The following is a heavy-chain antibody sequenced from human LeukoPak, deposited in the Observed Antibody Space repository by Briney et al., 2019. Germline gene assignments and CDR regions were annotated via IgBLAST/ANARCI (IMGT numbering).Heavy chain of an antibody. J-gene: IGHJ1*01. CDR3: ARGTLIIARYCSGGSCYSQYFQH. CDR2: IYHSGST. CDR1: GGSISSGGYS. V-gene: IGHV4-30-2*01. Sequence: SQTLSLTCAVSGGSISSGGYSWSWIRQPPGKGLEWIGYIYHSGSTYYNPSLKSRVTISVDRSKNQFSLKLSSVTAADTAVYYCARGTLIIARYCSGGSCYSQYFQHWGQGTLVTVSS. D-gene: IGHD2-15*01.